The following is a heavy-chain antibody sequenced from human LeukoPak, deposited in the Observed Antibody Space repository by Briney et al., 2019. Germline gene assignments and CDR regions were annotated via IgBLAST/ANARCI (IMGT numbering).Heavy chain of an antibody. Sequence: GGSLRPSCAASGFTFSSYGMHWVRQAPGKGLEWVAVIWYDGSNKYYADSVKGRFTISRDNSKNTLYLQMNSLRAEDTAVYYCARDRPSSGDFDYWGQGTLVTVSS. J-gene: IGHJ4*02. CDR2: IWYDGSNK. D-gene: IGHD2-15*01. V-gene: IGHV3-33*08. CDR1: GFTFSSYG. CDR3: ARDRPSSGDFDY.